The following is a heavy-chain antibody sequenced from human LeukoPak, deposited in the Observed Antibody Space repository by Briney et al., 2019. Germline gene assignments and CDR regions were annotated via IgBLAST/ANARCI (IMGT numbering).Heavy chain of an antibody. CDR3: ARDLYSYNLDAEY. V-gene: IGHV4-34*01. CDR1: GGSFSGYY. Sequence: SETLSLTCAVYGGSFSGYYWSWIRQPPGKGLEWIGEINHSGSTNYNPSLKSRVTISIDTSKNQFSLNLSSVTAADTAVYYCARDLYSYNLDAEYWGQGTLVTVSS. J-gene: IGHJ4*02. D-gene: IGHD5-18*01. CDR2: INHSGST.